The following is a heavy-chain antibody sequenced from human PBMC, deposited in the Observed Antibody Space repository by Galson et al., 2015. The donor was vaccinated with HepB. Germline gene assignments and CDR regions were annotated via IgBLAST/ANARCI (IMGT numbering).Heavy chain of an antibody. V-gene: IGHV3-30*18. D-gene: IGHD4/OR15-4a*01. J-gene: IGHJ4*02. CDR3: VQESGIPQYGAYFDY. CDR1: GFILSNYG. CDR2: LSSDGGTQ. Sequence: SLRLSCAASGFILSNYGMQWVRQPPGRGLQWVAVLSSDGGTQYYADSVKGRFTISRDTSKNMLHLQMNSLRPEDTAVYYCVQESGIPQYGAYFDYWGQGALVTVSS.